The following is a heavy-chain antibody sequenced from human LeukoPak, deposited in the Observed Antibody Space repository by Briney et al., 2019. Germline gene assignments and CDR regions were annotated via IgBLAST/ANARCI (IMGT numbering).Heavy chain of an antibody. Sequence: GGSLRLSCAASGFTVSSSYMSWVRQAPGKGLEWVSTIYSAGGTYYADSVKGRITISRDTSKNTLYLQMNGLRAEDTAIYYCARGRVGSTTCFDYWGQGTLVPVSS. CDR3: ARGRVGSTTCFDY. D-gene: IGHD1-26*01. J-gene: IGHJ4*02. CDR2: IYSAGGT. V-gene: IGHV3-66*02. CDR1: GFTVSSSY.